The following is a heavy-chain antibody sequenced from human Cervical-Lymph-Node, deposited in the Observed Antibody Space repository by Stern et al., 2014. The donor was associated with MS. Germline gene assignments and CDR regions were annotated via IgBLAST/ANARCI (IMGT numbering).Heavy chain of an antibody. J-gene: IGHJ3*01. CDR2: ISYDEKNI. Sequence: DQLVESGGGVIQPGRSLRLSCEASGFSLSDYGLHWVRQAPGKGLEWVALISYDEKNIYYADSVKGRFTISRDNSKNTLYLQMDSLRPDDTAMYYCRTLVPNRAFDLWGQGTMVTVSS. CDR3: RTLVPNRAFDL. CDR1: GFSLSDYG. D-gene: IGHD3-10*01. V-gene: IGHV3-30*03.